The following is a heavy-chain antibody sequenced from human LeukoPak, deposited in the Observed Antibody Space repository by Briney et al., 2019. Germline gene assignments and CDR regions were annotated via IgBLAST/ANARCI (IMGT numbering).Heavy chain of an antibody. CDR2: INTNTGSP. J-gene: IGHJ4*02. CDR3: ARWVSWQQLDY. V-gene: IGHV7-4-1*02. Sequence: ASVKVSCKASGYSFSTYPINWVRQAPGQGLEWMGWINTNTGSPTYAQGLTGRFVFSLDTSVSTAYLQISSLKAEDTAVYYCARWVSWQQLDYWGQGTLVTVSS. CDR1: GYSFSTYP. D-gene: IGHD6-13*01.